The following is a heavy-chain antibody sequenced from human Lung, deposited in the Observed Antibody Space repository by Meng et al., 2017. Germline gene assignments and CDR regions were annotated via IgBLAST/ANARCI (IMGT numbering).Heavy chain of an antibody. CDR2: INHSGST. CDR1: GGSFSDYY. CDR3: ARGPTTMAHDFDY. V-gene: IGHV4-34*01. J-gene: IGHJ4*02. D-gene: IGHD4-11*01. Sequence: QGHLQQWGAGLLKLSGTLSRTCVVSGGSFSDYYWSWIRQPPGKGLEWIGEINHSGSTNYNPSLESRATVSVDTSQNNLSLKLSSVTAADSAVYYCARGPTTMAHDFDYWGQGTLVTVSS.